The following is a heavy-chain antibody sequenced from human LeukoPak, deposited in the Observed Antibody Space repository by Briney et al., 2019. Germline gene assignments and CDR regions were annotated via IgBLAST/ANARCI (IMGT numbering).Heavy chain of an antibody. CDR3: ARHMFVVVVAATVWFDP. CDR1: GGSISSSSYY. CDR2: IYYSGST. Sequence: PSETLSLTCTVSGGSISSSSYYWGWIRQPPGKGLEWIGSIYYSGSTYYNPSLKSRVTISVDTSKNQFSLKLSSVTAADTAVYYCARHMFVVVVAATVWFDPWGQGTLVTVSS. V-gene: IGHV4-39*01. D-gene: IGHD2-15*01. J-gene: IGHJ5*02.